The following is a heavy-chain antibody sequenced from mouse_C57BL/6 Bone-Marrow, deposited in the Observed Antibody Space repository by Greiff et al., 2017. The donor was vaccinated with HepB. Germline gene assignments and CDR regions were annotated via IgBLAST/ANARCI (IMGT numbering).Heavy chain of an antibody. V-gene: IGHV5-9-1*02. CDR2: ISSGGDYI. Sequence: EVKLMESGEGLVKPGGSLKLSCAASGFTFSSYAMSWVRQTPEKRLEWVAYISSGGDYIDYADTVKGRFTISRDNARNTLYLQMCSLKSEDTAMYYCTRDGLLRSLYWYFDVWGTGTTVTVSS. D-gene: IGHD1-1*01. CDR3: TRDGLLRSLYWYFDV. J-gene: IGHJ1*03. CDR1: GFTFSSYA.